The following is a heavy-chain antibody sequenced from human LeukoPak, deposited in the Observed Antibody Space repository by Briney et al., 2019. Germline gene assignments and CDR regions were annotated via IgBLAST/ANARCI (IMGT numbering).Heavy chain of an antibody. CDR2: ISYDGNKK. CDR1: GFTFSSYP. CDR3: ARDFGPTGGRDCSSTSCYEYYFDY. V-gene: IGHV3-30*01. D-gene: IGHD2-2*01. J-gene: IGHJ4*02. Sequence: PGGSLRLSCAASGFTFSSYPMHWVRQAPGKGLEWVAVISYDGNKKYYADSVRGRFTTSRDNSENTLYLHMTALRAEDTAVYYCARDFGPTGGRDCSSTSCYEYYFDYWGQGTLVTVSS.